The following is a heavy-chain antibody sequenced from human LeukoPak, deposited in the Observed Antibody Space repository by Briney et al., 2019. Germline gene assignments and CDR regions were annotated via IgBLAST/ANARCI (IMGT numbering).Heavy chain of an antibody. CDR3: VEMATMK. Sequence: GASVKVSCKVSGYTLTDLSMHRVRQAPGKGLEWMGGFDPDYGETIYAQKFQGRVTMTEDTSTDTAYMELISLRSEDTAVYYCVEMATMKWGQGTLVIVSS. CDR1: GYTLTDLS. V-gene: IGHV1-24*01. J-gene: IGHJ4*02. CDR2: FDPDYGET. D-gene: IGHD5-24*01.